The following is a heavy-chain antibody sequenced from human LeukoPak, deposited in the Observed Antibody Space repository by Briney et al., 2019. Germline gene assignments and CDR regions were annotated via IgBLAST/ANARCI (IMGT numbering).Heavy chain of an antibody. D-gene: IGHD3-16*01. CDR2: IYYSGAT. J-gene: IGHJ4*02. Sequence: SQTLSLTCTVSGGSISSGGYYWSWIRQHPGKGLEWIGYIYYSGATYYNPYLKSRVTISVDTSKNQFSLKLSSVTAADTAVYYCARDALGGVGTVDYWGQGTLVTVSS. CDR1: GGSISSGGYY. V-gene: IGHV4-31*03. CDR3: ARDALGGVGTVDY.